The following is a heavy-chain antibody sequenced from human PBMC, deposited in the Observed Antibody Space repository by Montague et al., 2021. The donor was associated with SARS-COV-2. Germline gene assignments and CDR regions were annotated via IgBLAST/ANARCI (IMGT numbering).Heavy chain of an antibody. Sequence: SETLSLTCTVSSASISNDIYYRGWIRQPPGKGPEWIGGSRYGGTSYYXPSLKSRVTISIDTSKNQCSLTMTAVTAADTAVYFCARQDIQLRFDLWGRGTLVTVSS. D-gene: IGHD1-1*01. CDR1: SASISNDIYY. V-gene: IGHV4-39*01. CDR2: SRYGGTS. CDR3: ARQDIQLRFDL. J-gene: IGHJ2*01.